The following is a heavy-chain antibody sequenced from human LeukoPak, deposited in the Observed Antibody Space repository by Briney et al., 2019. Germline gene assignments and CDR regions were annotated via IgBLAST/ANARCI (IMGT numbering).Heavy chain of an antibody. CDR2: IIPIFGTA. D-gene: IGHD3-3*01. J-gene: IGHJ5*02. Sequence: SVKVSCKASGGTFSSYAISWVRQAPGQGLEWMGGIIPIFGTANYAQKFQGRVTITTDESTSTAYMELSSLRSEDTAVYYCARDPVPYYDFWSGNYSGVNWFDPWGQGTLVTVSS. V-gene: IGHV1-69*05. CDR3: ARDPVPYYDFWSGNYSGVNWFDP. CDR1: GGTFSSYA.